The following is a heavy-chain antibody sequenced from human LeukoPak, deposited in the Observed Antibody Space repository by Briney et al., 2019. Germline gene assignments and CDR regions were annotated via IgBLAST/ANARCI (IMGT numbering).Heavy chain of an antibody. CDR1: GFTFSSYE. J-gene: IGHJ5*02. CDR3: ARVAVNWFDP. Sequence: GGSLRLSCSASGFTFSSYEMNWVRQAPWKGLELVSYISSSSSTIYYADSVKGGFTISRDNAKNSLYLQMNSLRAEDTAVYYCARVAVNWFDPWGQGTLVTVSS. CDR2: ISSSSSTI. V-gene: IGHV3-48*01.